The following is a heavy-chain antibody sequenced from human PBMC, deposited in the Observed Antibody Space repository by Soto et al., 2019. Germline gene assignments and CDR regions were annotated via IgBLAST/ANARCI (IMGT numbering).Heavy chain of an antibody. CDR1: GYTFTSYG. D-gene: IGHD3-22*01. CDR3: AAGIRGSGYYYFDY. J-gene: IGHJ4*02. Sequence: ASVKVSCNASGYTFTSYGISWVRQAPGQGLEWMGWISAYNGNTNYAQKLQGRVTMTTDTSTSTAYMELRSLRSDDTAVYYCAAGIRGSGYYYFDYWGQGTLVTVSS. V-gene: IGHV1-18*01. CDR2: ISAYNGNT.